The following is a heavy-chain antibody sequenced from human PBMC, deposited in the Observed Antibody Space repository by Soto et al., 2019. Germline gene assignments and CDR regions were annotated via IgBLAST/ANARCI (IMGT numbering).Heavy chain of an antibody. Sequence: QVQLQESGPGLVKPSQTLSLTCTVSGGSISSGGYYWSWIRQHPGKGLEWIGYIYYSGSTYYNPSLKRRVTISVDTSKNQFSLKLSSVTAADTAVYYCAASCVGCGGFHYYGMDVWGQGTTVTVSS. CDR2: IYYSGST. J-gene: IGHJ6*02. CDR3: AASCVGCGGFHYYGMDV. D-gene: IGHD2-21*01. V-gene: IGHV4-31*03. CDR1: GGSISSGGYY.